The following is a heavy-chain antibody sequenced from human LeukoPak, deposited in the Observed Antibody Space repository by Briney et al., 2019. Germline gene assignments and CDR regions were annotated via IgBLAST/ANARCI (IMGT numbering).Heavy chain of an antibody. CDR1: GFTFQYFA. V-gene: IGHV3-23*01. CDR2: VTGSATST. D-gene: IGHD2-21*02. Sequence: GGSLRLSCAASGFTFQYFAMNWVRQAPGKGLEWVATVTGSATSTYYADSVKGRFTISRDNAKNSIYLQMNSLRVEDTAVYYCAKDIVGGGDDYWGQGTLVIVSS. J-gene: IGHJ4*02. CDR3: AKDIVGGGDDY.